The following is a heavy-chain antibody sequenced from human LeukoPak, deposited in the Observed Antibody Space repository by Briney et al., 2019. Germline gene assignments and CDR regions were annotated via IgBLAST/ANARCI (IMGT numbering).Heavy chain of an antibody. CDR3: ARAYQRLGGLSFPDQ. J-gene: IGHJ5*02. CDR2: INPNTGNP. Sequence: ASVKVSCKASGYTFTSYAMNRVRHAPGQGIEWMGWINPNTGNPTYAQGFTGRFVFSLDTSVSTTYLQISSLKAEDTAVYYCARAYQRLGGLSFPDQWGQGTLVSVSS. CDR1: GYTFTSYA. D-gene: IGHD3-16*02. V-gene: IGHV7-4-1*02.